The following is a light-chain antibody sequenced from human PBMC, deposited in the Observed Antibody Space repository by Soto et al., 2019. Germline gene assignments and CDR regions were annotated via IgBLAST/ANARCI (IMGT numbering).Light chain of an antibody. CDR1: QSVNNN. Sequence: EIMMTQSPAILSVSPGERATLSCRASQSVNNNIAWYQQKPGQVPRLLMYYASTRAIGVPARFSGSGSGTEFTLTISSLQSEDFALYYCQQYHNWPPITFGQGTRLEIK. CDR2: YAS. V-gene: IGKV3-15*01. J-gene: IGKJ5*01. CDR3: QQYHNWPPIT.